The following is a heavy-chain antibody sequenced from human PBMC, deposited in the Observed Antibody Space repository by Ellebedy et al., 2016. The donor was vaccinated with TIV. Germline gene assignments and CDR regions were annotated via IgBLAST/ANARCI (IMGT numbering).Heavy chain of an antibody. CDR2: ISGSADYT. D-gene: IGHD3-9*01. CDR3: AKDFFRSDLLPGPAKQFDS. CDR1: GFTFSSYA. Sequence: GGSLRLXXAASGFTFSSYAMSWVRQAPGKGLEWVSGISGSADYTWYADSVRGRFSISRDNSKNTVYLQMNSLRAEDTAVYYCAKDFFRSDLLPGPAKQFDSWGQGVLVTVSS. J-gene: IGHJ4*02. V-gene: IGHV3-23*01.